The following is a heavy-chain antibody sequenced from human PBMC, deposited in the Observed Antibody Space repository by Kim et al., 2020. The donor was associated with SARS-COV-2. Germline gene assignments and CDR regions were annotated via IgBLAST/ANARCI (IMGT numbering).Heavy chain of an antibody. Sequence: SETLSLTCAVYGGSFSGYYWSWIRQPPGKGLEWIGEINHSGSTNYNPSLKSRVTISVDTSKNQFSLKLSSVTAADTAVYYCARGVKMVRGVTLPYYYYYGMDVWGQGTTVTVSS. CDR1: GGSFSGYY. J-gene: IGHJ6*02. D-gene: IGHD3-10*01. CDR2: INHSGST. CDR3: ARGVKMVRGVTLPYYYYYGMDV. V-gene: IGHV4-34*01.